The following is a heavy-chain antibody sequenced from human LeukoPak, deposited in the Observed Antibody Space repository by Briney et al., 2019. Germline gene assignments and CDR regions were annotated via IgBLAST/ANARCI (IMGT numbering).Heavy chain of an antibody. CDR1: GGTFSSYA. D-gene: IGHD6-13*01. CDR3: AKTQAAVGKAWFDP. V-gene: IGHV1-69*06. Sequence: SVKVSCKASGGTFSSYAISWVRQAPGQGLEWMGGIIPIFGTANYAQKFQGRVTITADKSTSTAYMELSSLRSEDTAVYYCAKTQAAVGKAWFDPWGQGTLVTVSS. CDR2: IIPIFGTA. J-gene: IGHJ5*02.